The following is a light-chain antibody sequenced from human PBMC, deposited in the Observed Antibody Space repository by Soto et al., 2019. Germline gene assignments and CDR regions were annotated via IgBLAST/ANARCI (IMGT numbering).Light chain of an antibody. V-gene: IGLV1-44*01. Sequence: QSVLTQPPSASGTPGLRVTISCSGSSSNIGTNSVNWYQQFPGTAPDLLIHTNNQRPSGVPDRFSASKSGASASLAISGLQSEDEADYYCASWDDSLKGYVFETGTKLTVL. CDR3: ASWDDSLKGYV. CDR2: TNN. CDR1: SSNIGTNS. J-gene: IGLJ1*01.